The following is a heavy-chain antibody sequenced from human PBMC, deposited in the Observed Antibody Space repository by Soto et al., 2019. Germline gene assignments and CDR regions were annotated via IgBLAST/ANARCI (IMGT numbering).Heavy chain of an antibody. CDR3: TTSIVYSSSRFDI. J-gene: IGHJ3*02. V-gene: IGHV3-15*01. D-gene: IGHD6-13*01. CDR2: IKSKTDGGTT. CDR1: GFTFSNAW. Sequence: GGSLRLSCAASGFTFSNAWMSWVRQAPGKGLEWVGRIKSKTDGGTTDYAAPVKGRFTISRDDSKNTLYLQMNSLKTEDTAVYYCTTSIVYSSSRFDIWGQGTMVTVSS.